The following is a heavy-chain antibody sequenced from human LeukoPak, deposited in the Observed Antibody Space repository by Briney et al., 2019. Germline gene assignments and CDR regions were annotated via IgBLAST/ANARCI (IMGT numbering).Heavy chain of an antibody. CDR1: GFTFSSYG. D-gene: IGHD6-13*01. CDR2: IKQDGSEK. CDR3: ARRGTSSSWAHFDY. Sequence: GRSLRLSCAASGFTFSSYGMHWVRQAPGRGLEWVAKIKQDGSEKYYVDSVKGRFTISRDNAKNSLYLQMNSLGAEDTAVYYCARRGTSSSWAHFDYWGQGTLATVSS. V-gene: IGHV3-7*05. J-gene: IGHJ4*02.